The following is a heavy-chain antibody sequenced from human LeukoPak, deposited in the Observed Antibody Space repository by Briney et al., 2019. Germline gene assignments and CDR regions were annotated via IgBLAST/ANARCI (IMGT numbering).Heavy chain of an antibody. Sequence: ASVKVSCKASGYTSTSYYMHWVRQAPGQGLEWMGIINPSGGSTSYAQKFQGRVTMTRDTSTSTVYMELSSLRSEDTAVYYCARDADVRSYYYDSSGYYFDYWGQGTLVTVSS. J-gene: IGHJ4*02. D-gene: IGHD3-22*01. CDR3: ARDADVRSYYYDSSGYYFDY. CDR2: INPSGGST. V-gene: IGHV1-46*01. CDR1: GYTSTSYY.